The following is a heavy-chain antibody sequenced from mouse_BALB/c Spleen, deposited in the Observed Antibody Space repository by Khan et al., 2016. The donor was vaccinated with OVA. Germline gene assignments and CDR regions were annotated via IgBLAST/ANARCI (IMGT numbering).Heavy chain of an antibody. V-gene: IGHV1S137*01. CDR2: ISTYYGDA. D-gene: IGHD1-1*02. CDR3: VRGGKFAY. Sequence: QVQLQQSGAELVRPGVSVKISCKGSGYTFTDYAMHWVKQGHAKSLEWIGVISTYYGDADYNQTFQGKASMTVDRSSSTVYMELARRTAEDAAIYDCVRGGKFAYWGQGTLVTVAA. J-gene: IGHJ3*01. CDR1: GYTFTDYA.